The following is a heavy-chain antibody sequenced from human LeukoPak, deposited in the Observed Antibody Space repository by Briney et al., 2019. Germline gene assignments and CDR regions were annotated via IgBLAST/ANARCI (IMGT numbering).Heavy chain of an antibody. CDR1: GGSISSYY. D-gene: IGHD3-9*01. Sequence: PSETLSLTCTVSGGSISSYYWSWIRQPPGKGLEWIGHMYYSGSTKYNPSLKSRVIISVDTSKNQFSLKLSSVTADDTAVYYCARDRDQVRYFDWLSKSGDRFDPWGQGTLVTVSS. V-gene: IGHV4-59*01. CDR2: MYYSGST. CDR3: ARDRDQVRYFDWLSKSGDRFDP. J-gene: IGHJ5*02.